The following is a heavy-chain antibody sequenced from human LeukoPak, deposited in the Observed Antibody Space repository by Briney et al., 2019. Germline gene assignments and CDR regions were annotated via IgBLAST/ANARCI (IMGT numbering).Heavy chain of an antibody. CDR2: MNPNSGNT. D-gene: IGHD1-1*01. Sequence: ASVKVSCKASGYTFTSYDINWVRQATGQGLEWMGWMNPNSGNTGYAQKFQGRVTMTRNTSISTAYMELSSLRSEDTAVYYCARRYLYYYYYGMDVWGQGTTVTVSS. V-gene: IGHV1-8*01. CDR1: GYTFTSYD. CDR3: ARRYLYYYYYGMDV. J-gene: IGHJ6*02.